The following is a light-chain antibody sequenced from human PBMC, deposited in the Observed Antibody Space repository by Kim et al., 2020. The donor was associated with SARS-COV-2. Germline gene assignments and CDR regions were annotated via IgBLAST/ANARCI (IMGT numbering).Light chain of an antibody. CDR2: DAS. Sequence: DIVLTQSPATLSLSPGERATLSCGASQSVSGSYLAWYQHKPGLAPRLLIYDASTRATGIPDRFSGSESGTDFTLTISRLEPEDFAVYFCQQYGNSPITFGQGTRLEIK. V-gene: IGKV3D-20*01. J-gene: IGKJ5*01. CDR1: QSVSGSY. CDR3: QQYGNSPIT.